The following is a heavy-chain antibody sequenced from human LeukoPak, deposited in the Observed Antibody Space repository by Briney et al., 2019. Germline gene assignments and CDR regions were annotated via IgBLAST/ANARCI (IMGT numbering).Heavy chain of an antibody. CDR2: INLNGGRT. J-gene: IGHJ4*02. D-gene: IGHD4-17*01. CDR1: GYTFTGYY. V-gene: IGHV1-2*02. CDR3: ARGRTNYGDYYDY. Sequence: ASVKVSCKASGYTFTGYYMHWVRQAPGQGLEWMGWINLNGGRTNYAQKFQGSVTMTRDTSISTAYIELSRLRSDDTAVYYCARGRTNYGDYYDYWGQGTLVTVSS.